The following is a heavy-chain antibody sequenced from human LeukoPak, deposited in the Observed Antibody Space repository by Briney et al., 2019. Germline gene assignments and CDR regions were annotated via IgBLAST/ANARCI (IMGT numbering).Heavy chain of an antibody. V-gene: IGHV5-51*01. D-gene: IGHD3-3*01. Sequence: GESLKISCKGFGYSFTSYWIGWGREMPGKGLGGVGIFYPGDSDTRCSSSFQGQVTLLVATSISTAYLQWSSLKASDTAMYYCARPPYYDFWNGYYPDYWGQGTLVTVSS. CDR3: ARPPYYDFWNGYYPDY. CDR2: FYPGDSDT. CDR1: GYSFTSYW. J-gene: IGHJ4*02.